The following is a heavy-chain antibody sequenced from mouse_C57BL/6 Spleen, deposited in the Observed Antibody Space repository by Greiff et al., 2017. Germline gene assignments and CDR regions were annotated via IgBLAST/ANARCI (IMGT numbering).Heavy chain of an antibody. D-gene: IGHD2-1*01. CDR1: GFSLTSYG. CDR2: IWSGGST. V-gene: IGHV2-2*01. J-gene: IGHJ1*03. Sequence: QVQLQQSGPGLVQPSPSLSITCTVSGFSLTSYGVHWVRQSPGKGLEWLGVIWSGGSTDYNAAFISRLSISKDNSKSQVFFKMNSLQADDTAIYYCARNTYGNYRGYFDVWGTGTTVTVSS. CDR3: ARNTYGNYRGYFDV.